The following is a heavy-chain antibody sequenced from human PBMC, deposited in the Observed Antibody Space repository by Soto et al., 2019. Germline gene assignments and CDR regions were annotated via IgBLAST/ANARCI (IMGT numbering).Heavy chain of an antibody. Sequence: PGGSLRLSCAASGFTVSSNYMSWVRQAPGKGLEWVSVIYSGGSTYYADSVKGRFTISRDNSKNTLYLQMNSLRAEDTAVYYCARDSSAEEDYYYGMDVWGQGTTVTVSS. J-gene: IGHJ6*02. CDR2: IYSGGST. CDR3: ARDSSAEEDYYYGMDV. CDR1: GFTVSSNY. D-gene: IGHD6-13*01. V-gene: IGHV3-53*01.